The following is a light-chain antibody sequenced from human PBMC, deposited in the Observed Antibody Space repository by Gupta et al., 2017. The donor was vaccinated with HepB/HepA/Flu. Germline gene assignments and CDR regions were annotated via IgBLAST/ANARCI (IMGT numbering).Light chain of an antibody. CDR3: QQSYSTPYT. CDR1: QSISSY. V-gene: IGKV1-39*01. Sequence: SHMSDAPASLSAFVGDRVTITCLPSQSISSYLNWNQLKPGKAPKLLIYAASSLQSGVPLRFSGCGSGTAFTLTIRSLQPEDFATYYCQQSYSTPYTFGQGTKLEI. J-gene: IGKJ2*01. CDR2: AAS.